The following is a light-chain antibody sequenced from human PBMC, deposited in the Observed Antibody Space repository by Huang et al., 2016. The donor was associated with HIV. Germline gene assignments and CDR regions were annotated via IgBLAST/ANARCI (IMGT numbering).Light chain of an antibody. Sequence: DIVMTQSPAPLAVSPGERATINCKSSQSVLYSLSKKNYLAWFQQKPGRPPKLLIYWATTRESVVPYRFSGRGSGTDFTLTINNLQAEDVAVYFCLQYYSVPQTFGHGTKVEIK. CDR2: WAT. CDR1: QSVLYSLSKKNY. V-gene: IGKV4-1*01. CDR3: LQYYSVPQT. J-gene: IGKJ1*01.